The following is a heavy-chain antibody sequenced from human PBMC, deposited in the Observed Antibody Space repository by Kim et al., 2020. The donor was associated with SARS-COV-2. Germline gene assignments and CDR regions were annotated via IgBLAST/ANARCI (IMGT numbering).Heavy chain of an antibody. CDR1: GYTFTTYG. Sequence: ASVKVSCKASGYTFTTYGLHWVRQAPRQRLEWMGWISAGNGNIKYSQKFQGRVTIIRDTSANTAYMELSSLTSEDTAVYYCVRGYSDYEGSYWGQGTLVTVSS. D-gene: IGHD5-12*01. CDR3: VRGYSDYEGSY. CDR2: ISAGNGNI. V-gene: IGHV1-3*01. J-gene: IGHJ4*02.